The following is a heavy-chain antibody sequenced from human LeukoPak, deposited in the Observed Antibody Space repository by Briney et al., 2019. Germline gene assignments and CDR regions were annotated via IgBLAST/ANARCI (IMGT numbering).Heavy chain of an antibody. CDR3: ASTTNY. Sequence: QSGGSLRLSCAPSGFTVSSNYMSWVRQAPGKGLEWVSVIYSGGSTYYADSVKGRFTISRDNSKNTLYLQMNSLRAEDTAVYYCASTTNYWGQGTLVTVSS. CDR1: GFTVSSNY. CDR2: IYSGGST. V-gene: IGHV3-53*01. D-gene: IGHD1-26*01. J-gene: IGHJ4*02.